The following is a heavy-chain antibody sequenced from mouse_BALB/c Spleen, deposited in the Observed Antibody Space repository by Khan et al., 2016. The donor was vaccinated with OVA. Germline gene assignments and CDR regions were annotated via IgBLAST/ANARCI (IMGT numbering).Heavy chain of an antibody. D-gene: IGHD1-3*01. CDR1: VYTFTSHT. CDR3: ARRKSEYVVDY. J-gene: IGHJ4*01. CDR2: INPRSDYT. V-gene: IGHV1-4*01. Sequence: QVQLKESGAELARPGASVKMSCKASVYTFTSHTMHWVQQRPGQGLEWIGYINPRSDYTQYNQKFNDKATLTADISSSTAYMQLSSLTSEDSGVYYCARRKSEYVVDYGGEGTSVNV.